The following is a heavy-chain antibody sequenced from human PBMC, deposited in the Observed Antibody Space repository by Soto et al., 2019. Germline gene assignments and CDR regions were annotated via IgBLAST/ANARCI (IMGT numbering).Heavy chain of an antibody. CDR3: ARGGTVGATGYYYGMDV. CDR2: IIPIFGTA. J-gene: IGHJ6*02. CDR1: GGTFSSYA. D-gene: IGHD1-26*01. Sequence: QVQLVQSGAEVKKPGSSVKVSCKASGGTFSSYAISWVRQAPGQGLEWMGGIIPIFGTANYAQKFQGRVTRTADESTSSADMGLGSLGSEDTAVYYCARGGTVGATGYYYGMDVGGQGTTVTVSS. V-gene: IGHV1-69*12.